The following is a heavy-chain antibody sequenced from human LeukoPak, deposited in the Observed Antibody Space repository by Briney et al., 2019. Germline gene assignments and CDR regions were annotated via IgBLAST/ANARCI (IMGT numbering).Heavy chain of an antibody. Sequence: PGGSLRLSCAASGFTFSSYWMSWVRQAPGKGLEWVANIKQDGSEKYYVDSVKGRFTISRDDAKNSLYLQVNSLRAGDTAVYYCARNQRRLDYWGQGTLVTVSS. D-gene: IGHD1-14*01. CDR3: ARNQRRLDY. CDR1: GFTFSSYW. V-gene: IGHV3-7*01. CDR2: IKQDGSEK. J-gene: IGHJ4*02.